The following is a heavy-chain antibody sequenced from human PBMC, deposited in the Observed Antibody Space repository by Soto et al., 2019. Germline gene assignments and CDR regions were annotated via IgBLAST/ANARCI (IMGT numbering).Heavy chain of an antibody. CDR1: GGSISSSNW. J-gene: IGHJ6*03. Sequence: PSETLSLTCAVSGGSISSSNWWSWVRQPPGKGLEWIGEIYHSGSTNYNPSLTSRVAISVDTSKNQFSLKMNSVTAADTAVYYCARGFSYYYYMAVWGKGTTGTVSS. V-gene: IGHV4-4*02. CDR2: IYHSGST. CDR3: ARGFSYYYYMAV.